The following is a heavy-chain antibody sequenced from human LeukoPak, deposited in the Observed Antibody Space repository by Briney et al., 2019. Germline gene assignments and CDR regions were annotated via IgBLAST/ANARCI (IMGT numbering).Heavy chain of an antibody. D-gene: IGHD3-16*01. V-gene: IGHV4-39*07. Sequence: SETLSLTCTVSGGSISSSYYYWGWIRQPPGKGLEWIGEINHSGSTNYNPSLKSRVTISVDTSKNQFSLKLSSVTAADTAVYYCARGDYHDNWGQGTMVTVSS. CDR3: ARGDYHDN. CDR1: GGSISSSYYY. CDR2: INHSGST. J-gene: IGHJ3*02.